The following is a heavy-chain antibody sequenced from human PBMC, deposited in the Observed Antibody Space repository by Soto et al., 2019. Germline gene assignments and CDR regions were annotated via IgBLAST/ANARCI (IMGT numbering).Heavy chain of an antibody. CDR2: ISAGGRSI. J-gene: IGHJ3*02. CDR3: ARSTPGNPFDI. CDR1: GFSFTSYT. D-gene: IGHD3-10*01. V-gene: IGHV3-21*01. Sequence: EVQLVESGGGLVKPGGSLRVSCAASGFSFTSYTMNWVRQAPGKGLEWVASISAGGRSIYYADSLKGRSTVSRDNAKRSLYLQMNSLRAEDTAVYYCARSTPGNPFDIWGQGTMVTVSS.